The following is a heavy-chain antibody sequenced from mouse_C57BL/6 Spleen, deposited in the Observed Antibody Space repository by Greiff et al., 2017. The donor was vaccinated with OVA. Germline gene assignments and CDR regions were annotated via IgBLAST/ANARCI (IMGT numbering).Heavy chain of an antibody. D-gene: IGHD2-1*01. Sequence: QVHVKQSGPGLVAPSQSLSITCTVSGFSLTSYGVSWVRQPPGKGLEWLGVIWGDGSTNYHSALISRLSISKDNSKSQVFLKLNSLQTDDTATYYCAKQGALYGNYEGAMDYWGQGTSVTVSS. J-gene: IGHJ4*01. CDR2: IWGDGST. CDR1: GFSLTSYG. V-gene: IGHV2-3*01. CDR3: AKQGALYGNYEGAMDY.